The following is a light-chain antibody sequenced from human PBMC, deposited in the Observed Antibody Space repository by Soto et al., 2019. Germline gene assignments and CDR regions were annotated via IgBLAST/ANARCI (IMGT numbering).Light chain of an antibody. CDR3: CSYAGSSTPYV. Sequence: QSALTQPASVSGSPGQSITISCTGTSSDVGSYKYVSWYQQYPGKAPKLMIYEGSKRPSGVSNRFSGSKSGNTASLTITGLQAEDEADYYCCSYAGSSTPYVFGSGTKATVL. J-gene: IGLJ1*01. CDR2: EGS. CDR1: SSDVGSYKY. V-gene: IGLV2-23*01.